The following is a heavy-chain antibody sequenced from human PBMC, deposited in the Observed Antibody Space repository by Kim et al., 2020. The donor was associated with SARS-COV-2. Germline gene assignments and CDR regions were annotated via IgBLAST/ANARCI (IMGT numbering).Heavy chain of an antibody. CDR3: AKDPRTFGGVIGPYFQH. J-gene: IGHJ1*01. CDR2: ISYDRSYK. D-gene: IGHD3-16*02. V-gene: IGHV3-30*18. Sequence: GGSLRLSCAASGFTFSSFGMHWVRQAPGKGLEWVAGISYDRSYKHYADSVKGRFTISRDNSKNTLYLQMNSLRAEDTAVYYCAKDPRTFGGVIGPYFQHWGQGTLVTVSS. CDR1: GFTFSSFG.